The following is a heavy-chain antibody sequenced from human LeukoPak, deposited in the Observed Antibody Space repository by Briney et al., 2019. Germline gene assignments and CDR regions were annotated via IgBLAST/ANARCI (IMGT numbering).Heavy chain of an antibody. V-gene: IGHV3-30*18. CDR2: ISYDGSNK. CDR3: AKGIVGATALSWDAFDI. J-gene: IGHJ3*02. CDR1: GFTFSSYG. Sequence: QTGGSLRLSCAASGFTFSSYGMHWVRQAPGKGLEWVAVISYDGSNKYYADSVKGRFTISRDNSKNTLYLQMNSLRAEDTAVYYCAKGIVGATALSWDAFDIWGQGTMVTVSS. D-gene: IGHD1-26*01.